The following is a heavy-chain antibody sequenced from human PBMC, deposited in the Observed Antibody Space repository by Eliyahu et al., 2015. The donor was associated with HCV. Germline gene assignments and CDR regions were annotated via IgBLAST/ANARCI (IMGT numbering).Heavy chain of an antibody. CDR2: IYYSGST. D-gene: IGHD6-6*01. J-gene: IGHJ3*02. CDR3: ARAHRQLWEGRIAFDI. V-gene: IGHV4-59*01. CDR1: GGSISSYY. Sequence: QVQLQESGPGLVKPSETLSLTCTVSGGSISSYYWSWIRQPPGKGLEWIGYIYYSGSTNYNPSLKSRVTISVDTSKNQFSLKLSSVTAADTAVYYCARAHRQLWEGRIAFDIWGQGTMVTVSS.